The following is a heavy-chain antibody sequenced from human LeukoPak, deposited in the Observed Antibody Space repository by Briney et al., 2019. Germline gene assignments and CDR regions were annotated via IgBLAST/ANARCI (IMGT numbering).Heavy chain of an antibody. Sequence: GSLRLSCAASGFTFSSYAMSWVRQAPGKGLEWVSAISGSGGSTYYADSVKGRFTISRDNSKNTLYLQMNSLRAEDTAVYYCANFGYSSSLGAFDYWAREPWSPSPQ. CDR3: ANFGYSSSLGAFDY. D-gene: IGHD6-13*01. CDR2: ISGSGGST. V-gene: IGHV3-23*01. CDR1: GFTFSSYA. J-gene: IGHJ4*02.